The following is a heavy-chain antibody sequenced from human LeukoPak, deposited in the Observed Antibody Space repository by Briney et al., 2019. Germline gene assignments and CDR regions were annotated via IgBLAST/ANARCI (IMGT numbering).Heavy chain of an antibody. D-gene: IGHD5-24*01. CDR2: IWYDGSNK. CDR3: ARDNLRDGYNYYFDY. Sequence: PGGSLRLSCAASGFTFSSYGMHWVRQAPGKGLEWVAVIWYDGSNKYYADSVKGRFTISRDNSKNTLNLQMNSLRAEDTAVYYCARDNLRDGYNYYFDYWGQGTLVTVSS. J-gene: IGHJ4*02. CDR1: GFTFSSYG. V-gene: IGHV3-33*01.